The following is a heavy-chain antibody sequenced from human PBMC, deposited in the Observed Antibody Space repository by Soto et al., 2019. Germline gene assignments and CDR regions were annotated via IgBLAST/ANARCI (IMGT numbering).Heavy chain of an antibody. J-gene: IGHJ4*02. CDR1: GFTFSVSA. CDR2: INGGSTSV. D-gene: IGHD2-15*01. V-gene: IGHV3-21*02. CDR3: ARGGGSLNY. Sequence: DVQLVESGGGLVKPGGSLRLSCEASGFTFSVSAMNWVRQAPGKGLEWVSSINGGSTSVHYADSVKGRFPISRDNANNSLSLQLTNLRVEDTAVYYCARGGGSLNYWGQGTLVSVSS.